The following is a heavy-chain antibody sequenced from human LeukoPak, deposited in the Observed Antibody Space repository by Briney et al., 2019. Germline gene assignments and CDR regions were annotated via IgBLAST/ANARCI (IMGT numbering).Heavy chain of an antibody. CDR2: IKQDGSKK. CDR3: ARDGSGSYY. CDR1: GFPFSSYW. V-gene: IGHV3-7*01. D-gene: IGHD2-15*01. Sequence: GGSLRLSCVASGFPFSSYWMTWVRQAPGKGLEWVANIKQDGSKKSYVDSVKGRFTISRDNAKNTLFLQMNSLRAEDTAVYYCARDGSGSYYWGQGTLVTVSS. J-gene: IGHJ4*02.